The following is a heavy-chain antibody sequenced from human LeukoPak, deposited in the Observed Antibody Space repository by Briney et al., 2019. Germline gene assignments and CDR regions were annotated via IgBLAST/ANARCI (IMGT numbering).Heavy chain of an antibody. CDR1: AYSISSGYY. CDR2: IYHSGST. Sequence: SVTLSLTCAVSAYSISSGYYWGWIRQPPGQGLGWIGSIYHSGSTYYNPSLKSRVTISVDTSKNQFSLKLSSVTAADTAVYYCARDARVPSSWFDPWGQGTLVTVSS. V-gene: IGHV4-38-2*02. CDR3: ARDARVPSSWFDP. D-gene: IGHD3-3*01. J-gene: IGHJ5*02.